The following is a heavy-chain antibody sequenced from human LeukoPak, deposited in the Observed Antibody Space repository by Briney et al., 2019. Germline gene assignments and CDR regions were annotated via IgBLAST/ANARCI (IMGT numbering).Heavy chain of an antibody. J-gene: IGHJ4*02. Sequence: SETLSLTSTVSGGSISSYYWSWIRQPAGKGLEWIGRIYTSGSTNYNPSLKSRVTMSVDTSKNQFSLKLSSVTAADTAVYYCARESGYNLEYYFDYWGQGTLVTVSS. CDR2: IYTSGST. D-gene: IGHD5-12*01. V-gene: IGHV4-4*07. CDR1: GGSISSYY. CDR3: ARESGYNLEYYFDY.